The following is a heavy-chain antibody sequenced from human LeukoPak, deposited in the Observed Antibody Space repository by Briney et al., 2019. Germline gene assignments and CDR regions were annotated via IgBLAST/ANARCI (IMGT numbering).Heavy chain of an antibody. CDR3: ASVTGYVDP. CDR1: GFTFSRYE. D-gene: IGHD1-1*01. J-gene: IGHJ5*02. CDR2: ISSGGSTI. V-gene: IGHV3-48*03. Sequence: GGSLRLSCAAFGFTFSRYEMNWVRQAPGKGLEWVSYISSGGSTIYYADSVKGRFTISRDNAKNSLYLQMNSLRAEDTAVYYCASVTGYVDPWGQGTLVTVSS.